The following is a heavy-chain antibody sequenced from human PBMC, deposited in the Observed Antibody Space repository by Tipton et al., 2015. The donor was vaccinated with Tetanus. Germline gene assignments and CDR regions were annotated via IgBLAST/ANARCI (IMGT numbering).Heavy chain of an antibody. Sequence: TLSLTCTASGGSISGSYWNWIRQPPGKGLEWIGYVYYNGNTHYNPALKSRVTISVDTSKNQFSLKLSSVTAADTAIYYCARGWSECSSWSCSPFDSWGQGTLVTVSS. CDR2: VYYNGNT. V-gene: IGHV4-59*01. J-gene: IGHJ4*02. CDR3: ARGWSECSSWSCSPFDS. D-gene: IGHD2-2*01. CDR1: GGSISGSY.